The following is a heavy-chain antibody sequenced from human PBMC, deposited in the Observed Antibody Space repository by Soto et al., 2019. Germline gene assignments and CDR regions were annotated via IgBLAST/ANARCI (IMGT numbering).Heavy chain of an antibody. J-gene: IGHJ3*02. CDR2: ISSSGSTI. CDR1: GFTFSDYY. V-gene: IGHV3-11*01. CDR3: ARDLQRTHAFDI. Sequence: PGGSLSLSCAASGFTFSDYYMSWIRQAPGKGLEWVSYISSSGSTIYYADSVKGRFTISRDNAKNSLYLQMNSLRAEDTAVYYCARDLQRTHAFDIWGQGTMVTVSS.